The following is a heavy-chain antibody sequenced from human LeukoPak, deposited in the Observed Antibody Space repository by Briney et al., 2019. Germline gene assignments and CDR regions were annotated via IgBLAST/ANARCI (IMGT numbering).Heavy chain of an antibody. D-gene: IGHD2-2*01. Sequence: ASVKVSCKASGGTFSSYAISWVRQAPGQGLEWMGGIIPIFGTANYAQEFQGRVTITADKSTSTAYMELSSLRSEDTAVYYCARGLEGTSLYYYYYMDVWGKGTTVTVSS. CDR1: GGTFSSYA. CDR2: IIPIFGTA. J-gene: IGHJ6*03. V-gene: IGHV1-69*06. CDR3: ARGLEGTSLYYYYYMDV.